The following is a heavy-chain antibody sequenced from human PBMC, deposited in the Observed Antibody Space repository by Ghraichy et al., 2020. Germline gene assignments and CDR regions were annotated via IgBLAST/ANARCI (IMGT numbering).Heavy chain of an antibody. Sequence: SETLSLTCTVSGGSVSSYFYYWSWTRQPPGKGLEWIGYIRYSGSTNYNPSLKSRATISLDTSKNQFSLKLSSVNAADTALYYCARTGGGYDYPDYWGQGTLVTVSS. CDR2: IRYSGST. CDR3: ARTGGGYDYPDY. V-gene: IGHV4-61*01. CDR1: GGSVSSYFYY. D-gene: IGHD5-12*01. J-gene: IGHJ4*02.